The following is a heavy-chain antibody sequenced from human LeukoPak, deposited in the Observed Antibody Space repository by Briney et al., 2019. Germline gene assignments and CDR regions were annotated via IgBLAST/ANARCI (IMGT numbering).Heavy chain of an antibody. D-gene: IGHD4/OR15-4a*01. CDR1: GFTFSSYS. V-gene: IGHV3-48*01. CDR2: ITFSSSII. Sequence: PGGSLRLSCAASGFTFSSYSMNWVRQAPGKGLEWVSYITFSSSIIYYADSVKGRFTISRDNAKNSLYLQMNSLRAEDTAVYYCARVFGAGFSDYWGQGTLVTVSS. CDR3: ARVFGAGFSDY. J-gene: IGHJ4*02.